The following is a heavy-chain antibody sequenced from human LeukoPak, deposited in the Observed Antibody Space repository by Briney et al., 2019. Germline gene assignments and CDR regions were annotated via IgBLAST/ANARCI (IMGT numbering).Heavy chain of an antibody. V-gene: IGHV3-23*01. J-gene: IGHJ4*02. CDR3: AKYAPPTTALTRFFDD. Sequence: PGGSLRLSCAASGFSFNNYAMVWVRQTPGKGLEWVSVIGGAGGDIHYADSVKDRLSISRDNSKNTLYLQMNSLRAEDTAVYYCAKYAPPTTALTRFFDDWGQGTPVTVSS. CDR1: GFSFNNYA. D-gene: IGHD1-1*01. CDR2: IGGAGGDI.